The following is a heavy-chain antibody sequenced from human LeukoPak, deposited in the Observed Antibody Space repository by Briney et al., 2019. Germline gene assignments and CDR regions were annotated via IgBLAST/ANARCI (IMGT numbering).Heavy chain of an antibody. J-gene: IGHJ6*03. Sequence: SETLSLTCTVSGGSISSGSYYWSWIRQPAGKGLEWIGRIYTSGSTNYNPSLKSRVTISVDTSKNQFSLKLSSVTAADTAVYYCARDRYGGNSKGLYYYYYMDVWGKGTTVTISS. D-gene: IGHD4-23*01. V-gene: IGHV4-61*02. CDR2: IYTSGST. CDR1: GGSISSGSYY. CDR3: ARDRYGGNSKGLYYYYYMDV.